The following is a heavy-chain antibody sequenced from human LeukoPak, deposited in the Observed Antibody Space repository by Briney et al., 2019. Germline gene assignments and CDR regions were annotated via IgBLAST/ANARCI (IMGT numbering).Heavy chain of an antibody. V-gene: IGHV1-69*13. CDR1: GGTLSTDV. D-gene: IGHD2-15*01. Sequence: ASVKVSCKASGGTLSTDVISWMRQAPGQGLEWMGGMIPVFGTANYAQKFQGRVTITADESTSTAYMELSSLRPADTAVYYCASRGGLPPRKSWFDHWGQGTLVTVSS. J-gene: IGHJ5*02. CDR3: ASRGGLPPRKSWFDH. CDR2: MIPVFGTA.